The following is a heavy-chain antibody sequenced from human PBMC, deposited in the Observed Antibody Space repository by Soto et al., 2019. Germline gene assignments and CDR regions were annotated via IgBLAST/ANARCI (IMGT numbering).Heavy chain of an antibody. D-gene: IGHD5-18*01. V-gene: IGHV1-2*02. J-gene: IGHJ6*02. CDR3: ARDLRGSYGFYYYGMDV. CDR2: INPNSGGT. Sequence: GASVKVSCKASGYTFTGYYMHWVRQAPGQGLEWMGWINPNSGGTNYAQKFQGRVTMTRDTSISTAYMELSRLRSDDTAVYYCARDLRGSYGFYYYGMDVWGQGTTVTVSS. CDR1: GYTFTGYY.